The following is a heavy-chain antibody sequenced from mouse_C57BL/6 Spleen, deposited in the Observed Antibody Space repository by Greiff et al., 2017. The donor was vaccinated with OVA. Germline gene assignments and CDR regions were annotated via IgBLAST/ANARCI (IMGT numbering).Heavy chain of an antibody. D-gene: IGHD1-1*01. CDR3: AREGLLRDNAMDY. CDR2: IHPNSGST. CDR1: GYTFTSYW. J-gene: IGHJ4*01. V-gene: IGHV1-64*01. Sequence: VQLQQPGAELVKPGASVKLSCKASGYTFTSYWMHWVKQRPGQGLEWIGMIHPNSGSTNYNEKFKSKATLTVDKSSSTAYMQLSSLTSEDSAVYYCAREGLLRDNAMDYWGQGTSVTVSS.